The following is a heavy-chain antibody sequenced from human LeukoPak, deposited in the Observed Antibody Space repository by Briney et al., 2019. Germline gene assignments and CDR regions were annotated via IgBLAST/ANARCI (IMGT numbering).Heavy chain of an antibody. CDR1: GFTFSSYG. CDR3: AGTSPSMVANFDY. CDR2: IWYDGSNK. V-gene: IGHV3-33*01. D-gene: IGHD5-12*01. Sequence: PGRSLRLSCAASGFTFSSYGMHWVRRAPGKGLEWVAVIWYDGSNKYHADSVKGRFTISRDNSKNTLYLQMNSLRAEDTAVYYCAGTSPSMVANFDYWGQGTLVTVSS. J-gene: IGHJ4*02.